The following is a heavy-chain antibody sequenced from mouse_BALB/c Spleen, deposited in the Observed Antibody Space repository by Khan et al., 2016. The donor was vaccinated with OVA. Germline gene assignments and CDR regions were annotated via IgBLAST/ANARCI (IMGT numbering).Heavy chain of an antibody. CDR2: IRNKANGYST. Sequence: DVQLVESGGGLVQPGGSLGLSCATSGFTFTDYYMSWVRQPPGKALEWLGFIRNKANGYSTAYSASVKGRFTISRDTSQSILYLQMNTLRAEDSATYYCVRNIRDNGFDYWGQGTTLTVSS. CDR3: VRNIRDNGFDY. J-gene: IGHJ2*01. CDR1: GFTFTDYY. D-gene: IGHD1-3*01. V-gene: IGHV7-3*02.